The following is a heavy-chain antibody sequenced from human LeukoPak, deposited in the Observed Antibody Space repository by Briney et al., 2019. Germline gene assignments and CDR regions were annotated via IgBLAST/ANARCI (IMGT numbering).Heavy chain of an antibody. Sequence: GESLKISCKGSGYSFTSYWIGWVRQMPGKGLEWMGIIYPGDSDTRYSPSFQGQVTISADKSISTAYLQWSSLKASDTAMYYCARQEYSSGWVRGFDPWGQGTLVTVSS. CDR1: GYSFTSYW. V-gene: IGHV5-51*01. CDR2: IYPGDSDT. CDR3: ARQEYSSGWVRGFDP. J-gene: IGHJ5*02. D-gene: IGHD6-19*01.